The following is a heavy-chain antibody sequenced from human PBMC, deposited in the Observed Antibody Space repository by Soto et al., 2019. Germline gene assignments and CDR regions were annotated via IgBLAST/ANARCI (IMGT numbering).Heavy chain of an antibody. J-gene: IGHJ4*02. D-gene: IGHD4-17*01. Sequence: QVQLVQSGAEVKKPGASVKVSCKASGYAFGGYAISWVRQAPGQGLEWMGWVSAYSGHTDYAQNLQGRVSMTTETSTSTAYMELGSLTSADTAVYYCARPSGSYGDYAWSLAYWGQGTLVTVSS. CDR3: ARPSGSYGDYAWSLAY. V-gene: IGHV1-18*04. CDR2: VSAYSGHT. CDR1: GYAFGGYA.